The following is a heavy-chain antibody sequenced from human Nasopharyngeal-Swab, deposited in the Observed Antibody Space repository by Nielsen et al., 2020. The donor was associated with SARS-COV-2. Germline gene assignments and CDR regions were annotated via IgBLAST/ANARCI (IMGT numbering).Heavy chain of an antibody. CDR2: ISYDGSNK. CDR1: GFTFNSHG. CDR3: ARGHPYYGMDV. Sequence: GESLKISCAASGFTFNSHGMHWVRQAPGKGLEWVAVISYDGSNKYYADSVKGRFTISRDNSKNTLYLQMNSLRAEDTAVYYCARGHPYYGMDVWGQGTTVTVSS. V-gene: IGHV3-30*03. J-gene: IGHJ6*02.